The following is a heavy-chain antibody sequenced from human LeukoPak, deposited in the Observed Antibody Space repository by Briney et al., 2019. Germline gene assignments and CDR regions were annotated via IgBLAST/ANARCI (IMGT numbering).Heavy chain of an antibody. Sequence: PSETLSLTCTVSGGSISSYYWSWIRQPPGKGLEWIGYIYYSGSTNYNPSLKGRVTISVDTSKNQFSLKLSSVTAADTAVYYCARVIGYCSGGSCYKYYFDYWGQGTLVTVSS. CDR3: ARVIGYCSGGSCYKYYFDY. J-gene: IGHJ4*02. D-gene: IGHD2-15*01. V-gene: IGHV4-59*01. CDR1: GGSISSYY. CDR2: IYYSGST.